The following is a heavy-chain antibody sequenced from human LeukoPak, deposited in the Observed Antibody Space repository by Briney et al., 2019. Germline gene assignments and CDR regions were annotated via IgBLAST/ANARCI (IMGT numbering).Heavy chain of an antibody. Sequence: SETLSLTCAVSGYSISSGYYWGWIRPPPGKGLEWIGSVYHSGSTYYNPSLKSRVTISVATSKNQFSLRLTSVTAADTAVYYCARRSGRPNTGIDYWGQGTLVTVSS. J-gene: IGHJ4*02. V-gene: IGHV4-38-2*01. CDR2: VYHSGST. CDR3: ARRSGRPNTGIDY. CDR1: GYSISSGYY. D-gene: IGHD2-8*02.